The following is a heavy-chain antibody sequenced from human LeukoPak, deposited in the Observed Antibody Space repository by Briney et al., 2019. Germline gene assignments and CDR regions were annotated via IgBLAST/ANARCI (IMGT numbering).Heavy chain of an antibody. D-gene: IGHD4-23*01. CDR1: GGSISSGGYY. Sequence: SETLSLTCTVSGGSISSGGYYWSWIRQPPGKGLEWIGYIYYSGSTNYNPSLKSRVTISVDTSKNRFSLKLSSVTAADTAVYYCARDLVSYGGNKGFYYYGMDVWGQGTTVTVSS. CDR2: IYYSGST. J-gene: IGHJ6*02. CDR3: ARDLVSYGGNKGFYYYGMDV. V-gene: IGHV4-61*08.